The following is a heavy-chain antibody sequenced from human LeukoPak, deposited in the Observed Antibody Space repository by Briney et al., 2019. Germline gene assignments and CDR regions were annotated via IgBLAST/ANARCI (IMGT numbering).Heavy chain of an antibody. V-gene: IGHV1-24*01. CDR2: FDPEDGET. CDR1: GYTLTELS. Sequence: WASVKVSCKVSGYTLTELSMHWVRQAPGKGLEWMGGFDPEDGETIYAQKFQGRVTMTEDTSTDTAYMELSSLRSEDTAVYYCATGGTIFGVVIKEGHFDYWGQGTLVTVSS. J-gene: IGHJ4*02. CDR3: ATGGTIFGVVIKEGHFDY. D-gene: IGHD3-3*01.